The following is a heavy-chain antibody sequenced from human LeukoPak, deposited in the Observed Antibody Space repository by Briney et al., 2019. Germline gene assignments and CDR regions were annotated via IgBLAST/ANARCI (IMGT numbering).Heavy chain of an antibody. CDR1: GITLSNYG. D-gene: IGHD3/OR15-3a*01. Sequence: PGGSLRLSCAVSGITLSNYGMSWVRQAPGKGLEWVAGISDSGGSTKYADSVKGRFTISRDNPKNTLYLQMNSLRAEDTAVYFCAKRGVVIRLILVGFHKEAYYFESWGQGALVTVSS. V-gene: IGHV3-23*01. CDR2: ISDSGGST. CDR3: AKRGVVIRLILVGFHKEAYYFES. J-gene: IGHJ4*02.